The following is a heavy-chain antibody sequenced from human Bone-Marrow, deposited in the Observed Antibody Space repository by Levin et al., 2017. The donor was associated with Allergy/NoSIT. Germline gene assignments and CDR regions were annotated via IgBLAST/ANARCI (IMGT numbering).Heavy chain of an antibody. D-gene: IGHD2-15*01. V-gene: IGHV3-33*01. CDR2: VWSDGTNQ. CDR1: GFTFSRYS. Sequence: LSLTCAASGFTFSRYSIHWLRQAPGKGLEWVAAVWSDGTNQYNGDSVKGRFTLSRDNSHNTLSLQMNNLRAEDSAVYYCARENSVAAARSFDYWGQGTLVTVSS. J-gene: IGHJ4*02. CDR3: ARENSVAAARSFDY.